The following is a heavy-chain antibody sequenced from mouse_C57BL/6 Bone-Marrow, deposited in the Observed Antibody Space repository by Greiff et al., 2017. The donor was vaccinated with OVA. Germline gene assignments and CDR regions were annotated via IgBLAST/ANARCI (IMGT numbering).Heavy chain of an antibody. CDR2: IRSKSNNYAT. D-gene: IGHD2-2*01. J-gene: IGHJ2*01. CDR1: GFSFNTYA. Sequence: EVQRVESGGGLVQPKGSLKLSCAASGFSFNTYAMNWVRPAPGKGLEWVARIRSKSNNYATYYADSVKDRFTISRDAPESMLYLQMKKMKTVSTAMYYKVKGGKEGYQWGGYIDYWGQGTTLTVSS. V-gene: IGHV10-1*01. CDR3: VKGGKEGYQWGGYIDY.